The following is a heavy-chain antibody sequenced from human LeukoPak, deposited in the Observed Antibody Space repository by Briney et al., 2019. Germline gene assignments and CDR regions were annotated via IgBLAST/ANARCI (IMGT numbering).Heavy chain of an antibody. Sequence: GESLKISCEGSGYSFTTYWIGWVRQMPGKGLEWMGIIYPGDSDTRYSPSFQGQVTFSADKSISTAYLQWSSLKASDTAMYYCARFPYCSSTSCYAPRYWGQGTLVTVSS. CDR1: GYSFTTYW. J-gene: IGHJ4*02. CDR2: IYPGDSDT. V-gene: IGHV5-51*01. D-gene: IGHD2-2*01. CDR3: ARFPYCSSTSCYAPRY.